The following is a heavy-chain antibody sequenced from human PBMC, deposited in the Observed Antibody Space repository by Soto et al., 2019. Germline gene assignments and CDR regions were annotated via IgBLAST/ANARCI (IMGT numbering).Heavy chain of an antibody. D-gene: IGHD3-22*01. CDR1: GGTFSSLD. Sequence: SVKVSCKAAGGTFSSLDINWVRQAPGQGLEWMGGIIPISETTNYAQIFQGRVSIVADISTSTAYMELSRLRSEDTAVYYCARALLSHSYDSGGYDSYFHAMDVWGQGTPVTVSS. CDR3: ARALLSHSYDSGGYDSYFHAMDV. J-gene: IGHJ6*02. CDR2: IIPISETT. V-gene: IGHV1-69*06.